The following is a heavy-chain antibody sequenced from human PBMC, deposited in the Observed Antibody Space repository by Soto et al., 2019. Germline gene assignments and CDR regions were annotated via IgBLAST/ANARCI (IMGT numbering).Heavy chain of an antibody. D-gene: IGHD2-8*01. CDR1: GGTFSSYA. J-gene: IGHJ6*02. V-gene: IGHV1-69*12. CDR2: IIPIFGTA. CDR3: ARVSRYYYGMDV. Sequence: QGQLVQSGAEVKKPGSSVKDSCKASGGTFSSYAISWVRHAPAQGLEWMGGIIPIFGTANYAQKFQGRVTITADESTSTAYMELSSLRSEDTAVYYCARVSRYYYGMDVWGQGTTVTVSS.